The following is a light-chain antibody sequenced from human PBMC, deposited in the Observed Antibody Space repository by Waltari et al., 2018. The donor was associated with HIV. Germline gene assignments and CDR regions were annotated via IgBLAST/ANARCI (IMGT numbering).Light chain of an antibody. CDR2: RVK. V-gene: IGLV2-14*01. CDR3: SSYTTSNTYV. Sequence: QSALAQPASVSGSPGQSITFSCTGTRSDIRAFNYVSWYQKHPDKAPKVIIYRVKSRPSGVSDRFSGSKSGNTASLTISGLQAEDEADYYCSSYTTSNTYVFGRGTTVSVL. J-gene: IGLJ1*01. CDR1: RSDIRAFNY.